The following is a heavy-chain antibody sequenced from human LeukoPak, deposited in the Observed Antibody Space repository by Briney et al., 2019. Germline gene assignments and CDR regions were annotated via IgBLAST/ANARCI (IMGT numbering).Heavy chain of an antibody. D-gene: IGHD4-17*01. J-gene: IGHJ4*02. CDR2: INKDGSST. CDR1: GFTFSSYW. Sequence: GGSLRLSCAASGFTFSSYWMHWVRQAPGKGLVWVSRINKDGSSTTYADSVKGRFTISRDNAENTLYLQLSSLRGEDTAVYYCARPKDSGDSVVAFDSWGQGTLVTVSS. V-gene: IGHV3-74*01. CDR3: ARPKDSGDSVVAFDS.